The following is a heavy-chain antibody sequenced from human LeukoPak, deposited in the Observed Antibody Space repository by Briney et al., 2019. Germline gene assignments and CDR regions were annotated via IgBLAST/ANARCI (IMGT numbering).Heavy chain of an antibody. CDR1: GFTVSSNY. CDR3: ARVPVASWIQLDS. Sequence: GGSLRLSCAASGFTVSSNYMSWIRQPPGKGLEWVSIIYSGGSTYFADSVKGRFTISRDNSKNTLYLQMNSLRAEDTALYYCARVPVASWIQLDSWGQGTLVTVSS. D-gene: IGHD6-13*01. CDR2: IYSGGST. V-gene: IGHV3-53*01. J-gene: IGHJ4*02.